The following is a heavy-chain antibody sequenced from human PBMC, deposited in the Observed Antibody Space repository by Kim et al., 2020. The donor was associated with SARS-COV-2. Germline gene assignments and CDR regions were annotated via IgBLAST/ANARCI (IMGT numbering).Heavy chain of an antibody. Sequence: SETLSLTCAVYGGSFSGYYWSCIRQPPGKGLEWIGEINHSGSTNYNPSLKSRVTISVDTSKNQFSLKLSSVTAADTAVYYCAGLGTTVTTFDYWGQGTLVTVSS. CDR2: INHSGST. CDR1: GGSFSGYY. D-gene: IGHD4-17*01. CDR3: AGLGTTVTTFDY. J-gene: IGHJ4*02. V-gene: IGHV4-34*01.